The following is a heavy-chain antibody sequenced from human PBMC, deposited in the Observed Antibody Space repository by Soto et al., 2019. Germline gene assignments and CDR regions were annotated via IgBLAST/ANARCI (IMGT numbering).Heavy chain of an antibody. J-gene: IGHJ4*02. V-gene: IGHV3-9*01. CDR1: GFTFDDYA. CDR3: AKGGYYDILTGYYSFDY. CDR2: ISWNSGSI. D-gene: IGHD3-9*01. Sequence: SLRLSCAASGFTFDDYAMHWVRQAPGKGLEWVSGISWNSGSIGYADSVKGRFTISRDNAKNSLYLQMNSLRAEDTALYYCAKGGYYDILTGYYSFDYWGQGTLVTVSS.